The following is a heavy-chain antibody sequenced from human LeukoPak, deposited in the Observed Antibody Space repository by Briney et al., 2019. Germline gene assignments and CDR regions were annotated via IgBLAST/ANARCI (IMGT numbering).Heavy chain of an antibody. J-gene: IGHJ5*02. CDR1: GFTFSSYA. CDR3: AKDPVRDPYNWFDP. V-gene: IGHV3-23*01. CDR2: ISGSGGSS. Sequence: GGSLRLSCAASGFTFSSYAMSWVRQAPGKGLEWVSAISGSGGSSYYADSVKGRFTISRDNSKNTLYLQMNSLRAEDTAVYYCAKDPVRDPYNWFDPWGQGTLVTVSS. D-gene: IGHD3-10*01.